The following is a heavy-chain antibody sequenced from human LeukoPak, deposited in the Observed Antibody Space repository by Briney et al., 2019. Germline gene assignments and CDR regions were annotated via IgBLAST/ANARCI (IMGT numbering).Heavy chain of an antibody. V-gene: IGHV4-31*03. CDR1: GGSISSGGYY. J-gene: IGHJ4*02. CDR3: ARGVYDFWGGYAFDY. CDR2: IYYSGST. Sequence: SQTLSLTCTVSGGSISSGGYYWSWISQHPGKGLEWIGYIYYSGSTYYNPSLKSRVTISVDTSKNQFSLKLSSVTAADTAVYYCARGVYDFWGGYAFDYWGQGTLVTVSS. D-gene: IGHD3-3*01.